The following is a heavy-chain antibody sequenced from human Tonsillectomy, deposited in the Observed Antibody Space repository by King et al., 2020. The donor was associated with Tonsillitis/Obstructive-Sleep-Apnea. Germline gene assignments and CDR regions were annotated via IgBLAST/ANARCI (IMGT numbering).Heavy chain of an antibody. D-gene: IGHD3-10*01. V-gene: IGHV3-30*04. CDR1: GFTFSSYA. Sequence: QLVEXGGGVVQPGRSLRXSCAAXGFTFSSYAMHWVRQAPGKXLEWVAVIXYDGGNKYYADSVXGRSTIXXDNSKXTLYLQMNSXRAEDTAVFYCARDPXXXGSGXGYXXYWGXXXLVTVSS. CDR3: ARDPXXXGSGXGYXXY. J-gene: IGHJ4*01. CDR2: IXYDGGNK.